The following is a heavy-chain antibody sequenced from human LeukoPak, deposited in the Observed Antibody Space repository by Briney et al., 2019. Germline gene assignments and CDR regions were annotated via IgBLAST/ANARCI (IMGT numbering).Heavy chain of an antibody. Sequence: GGALRLSCAASGFTFSSYWMSWVRQAPGKGLEWVANIKQDGSEKYYVDSVKGRFTISRDNAKNSLYLQMNSLRAEDTAVYYCARAPSPRLWFGEPEYYGMDVWGQGTTVTVSS. V-gene: IGHV3-7*01. CDR3: ARAPSPRLWFGEPEYYGMDV. J-gene: IGHJ6*02. CDR2: IKQDGSEK. D-gene: IGHD3-10*01. CDR1: GFTFSSYW.